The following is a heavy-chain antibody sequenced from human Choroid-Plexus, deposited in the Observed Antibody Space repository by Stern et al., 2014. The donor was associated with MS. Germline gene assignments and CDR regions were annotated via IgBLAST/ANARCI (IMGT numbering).Heavy chain of an antibody. CDR2: LFPADSDS. J-gene: IGHJ6*02. CDR1: GYNFGDYW. CDR3: ARHQPAATFAMDV. Sequence: EVQLVQSGAEVKKPGESLKISCKGSGYNFGDYWIGWVRQKPGKGLEWMGVLFPADSDSRYSPSFEGQVTISADESISTAFLQSSSLKASDTGIYYCARHQPAATFAMDVWGQGTTVIVSS. V-gene: IGHV5-51*01. D-gene: IGHD2-2*01.